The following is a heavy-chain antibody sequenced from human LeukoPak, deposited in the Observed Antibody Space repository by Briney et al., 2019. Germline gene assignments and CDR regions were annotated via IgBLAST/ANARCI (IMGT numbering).Heavy chain of an antibody. V-gene: IGHV3-74*01. CDR3: AKDFAGDRDY. Sequence: GGSLRLSCAASGFIFRNYWVHWVRQAPGKGLVWVARINPNGITTTYTDSVKGRSTISRDNAKNTLYLQMNSLRAEDTAVYYCAKDFAGDRDYWGQGTLVTVSS. CDR2: INPNGITT. D-gene: IGHD4-17*01. J-gene: IGHJ4*02. CDR1: GFIFRNYW.